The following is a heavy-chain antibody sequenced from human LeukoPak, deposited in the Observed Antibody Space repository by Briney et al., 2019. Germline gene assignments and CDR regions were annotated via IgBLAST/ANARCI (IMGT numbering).Heavy chain of an antibody. V-gene: IGHV1-69*05. CDR3: ARDPPTDYDFWSGYFDY. J-gene: IGHJ4*02. D-gene: IGHD3-3*01. CDR2: IIPIFGTA. CDR1: GGTFSSYA. Sequence: GSSVKVSCKASGGTFSSYAISWVRQAPGQGLEWMGGIIPIFGTANYAQKFQGRVTITTDESTSTAYMELSSLRSEDTAVYYCARDPPTDYDFWSGYFDYWGQGTLVTVSS.